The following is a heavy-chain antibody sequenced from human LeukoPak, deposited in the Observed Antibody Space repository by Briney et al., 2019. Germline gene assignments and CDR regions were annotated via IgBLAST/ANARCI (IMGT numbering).Heavy chain of an antibody. CDR3: ARLTTAMVTTNAFDI. Sequence: GGSLRLSCAASGFTFSSYSMNWVRQASGKGLEWVSYISSSGSTIYYADSVKGRFTISRDNAKNSLYLQMNSLRAEDTAVYYCARLTTAMVTTNAFDIWGQGTMVTVSS. D-gene: IGHD5-18*01. CDR1: GFTFSSYS. V-gene: IGHV3-48*04. CDR2: ISSSGSTI. J-gene: IGHJ3*02.